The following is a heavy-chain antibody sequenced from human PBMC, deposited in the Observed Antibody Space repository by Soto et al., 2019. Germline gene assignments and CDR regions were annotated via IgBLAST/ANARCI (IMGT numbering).Heavy chain of an antibody. Sequence: QVQLQESGPGLVKPSETLSLTCTVSGGSISRYYWSWIRQPPGKGLEWIGYMYNTGSTVYNPSFTTRLTISVDTSKTHFSPKLNSVTAADTAVYYCARDLWGYCGTDCYPLDVWGQGTTVTVSS. CDR3: ARDLWGYCGTDCYPLDV. J-gene: IGHJ6*02. D-gene: IGHD2-21*02. CDR2: MYNTGST. CDR1: GGSISRYY. V-gene: IGHV4-59*01.